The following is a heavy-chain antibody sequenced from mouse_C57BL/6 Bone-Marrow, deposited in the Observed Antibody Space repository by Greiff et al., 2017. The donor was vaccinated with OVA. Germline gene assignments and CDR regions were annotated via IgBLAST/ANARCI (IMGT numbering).Heavy chain of an antibody. CDR1: GFTFSSYA. V-gene: IGHV5-4*01. CDR2: ISDGGSYT. CDR3: ARDPAHDATFYWYFDV. J-gene: IGHJ1*03. D-gene: IGHD2-3*01. Sequence: DVQLVESGGGLVKPGGSLKLSCAASGFTFSSYAMSWVRQTPEKRLEWVATISDGGSYTYYPDNVKGRFTISRDNAKNNLYLQMSHLKSEDTAMYYCARDPAHDATFYWYFDVWGTGTTVTVSS.